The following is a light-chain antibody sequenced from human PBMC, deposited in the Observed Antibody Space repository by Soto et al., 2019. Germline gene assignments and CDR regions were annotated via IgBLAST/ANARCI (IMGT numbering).Light chain of an antibody. CDR3: LQYYNWPPYT. J-gene: IGKJ2*01. CDR1: QTVRGN. Sequence: EIVMTQFPATLSVSPGERVTLSCRASQTVRGNLAWLQQKPGQPPRLLIYDVFTRAIGIPARFSGSGYGTEFTLTISSLQSEDFAVYYCLQYYNWPPYTFCQGTKLEI. CDR2: DVF. V-gene: IGKV3-15*01.